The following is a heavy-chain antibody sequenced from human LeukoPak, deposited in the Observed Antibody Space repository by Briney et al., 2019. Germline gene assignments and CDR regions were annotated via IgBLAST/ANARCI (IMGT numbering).Heavy chain of an antibody. CDR1: GYTFTGYY. Sequence: ASVKVSCKASGYTFTGYYMHWVRQAPGQGLEWTGWINPNSGGTNYAQKFQGRVTMTRDTSISTVYMELSRLRSDDTAVYYCARGRILGTAMVGYWGQGTLVTVSS. J-gene: IGHJ4*02. CDR2: INPNSGGT. D-gene: IGHD5-18*01. CDR3: ARGRILGTAMVGY. V-gene: IGHV1-2*02.